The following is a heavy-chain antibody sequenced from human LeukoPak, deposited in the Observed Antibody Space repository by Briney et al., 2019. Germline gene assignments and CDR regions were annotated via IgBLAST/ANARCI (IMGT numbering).Heavy chain of an antibody. CDR2: ISYDGSNK. V-gene: IGHV3-30-3*01. Sequence: GGSLRLSCAASGFTFSSYAMHWVRQAPGKGLEWVAVISYDGSNKYYADSVKGRFTISRDNSKNTLYLQMNSLRAEDTAVYYCARVSYGSSWAYYFDYWGQGTLVTVSS. D-gene: IGHD6-13*01. J-gene: IGHJ4*02. CDR1: GFTFSSYA. CDR3: ARVSYGSSWAYYFDY.